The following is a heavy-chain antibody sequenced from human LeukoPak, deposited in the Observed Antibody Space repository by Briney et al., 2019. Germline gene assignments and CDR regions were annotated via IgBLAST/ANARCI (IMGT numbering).Heavy chain of an antibody. V-gene: IGHV1-18*01. Sequence: ASVKVSCKASGYTFTSYGISWVRQAPGQGLEWMGWISAYNGNTNYAQKLQGRVTMTTDTSTSTAYMELRSLRSDDTAVYYCARDHGPIVAVITGDNWFDPWGQGTLVTVSS. CDR2: ISAYNGNT. CDR3: ARDHGPIVAVITGDNWFDP. D-gene: IGHD3-22*01. J-gene: IGHJ5*02. CDR1: GYTFTSYG.